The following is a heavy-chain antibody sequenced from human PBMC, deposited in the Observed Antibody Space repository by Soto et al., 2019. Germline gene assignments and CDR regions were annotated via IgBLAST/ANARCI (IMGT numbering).Heavy chain of an antibody. CDR3: ARGGDLYCSGGSCYSWFEP. V-gene: IGHV1-2*04. J-gene: IGHJ5*02. Sequence: QVQLVQSGAEVKKPGASVKVSCKASGYTFTGYYMHWVRQAPGQGLEWMGWINPNSGGTNYAQKFQGWVTMTRDTSSSTAYMELSRLRSDDTALYYCARGGDLYCSGGSCYSWFEPWGQGTLVTVSS. CDR2: INPNSGGT. D-gene: IGHD2-15*01. CDR1: GYTFTGYY.